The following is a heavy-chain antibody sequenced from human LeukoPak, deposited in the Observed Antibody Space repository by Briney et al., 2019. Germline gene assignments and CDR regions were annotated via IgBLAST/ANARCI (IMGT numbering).Heavy chain of an antibody. CDR3: ARSNLGYCSGGSCSNWFDP. V-gene: IGHV3-21*01. Sequence: GGSLRLSCAASGFTFSSYSMTWVRQAPGKGLEWVSSISSSSYIYYADSVKGRFTISRDNAKNSLYLQMNSLRAEDTAVYYCARSNLGYCSGGSCSNWFDPWGQGTLVTVSS. CDR1: GFTFSSYS. D-gene: IGHD2-15*01. J-gene: IGHJ5*02. CDR2: ISSSSYI.